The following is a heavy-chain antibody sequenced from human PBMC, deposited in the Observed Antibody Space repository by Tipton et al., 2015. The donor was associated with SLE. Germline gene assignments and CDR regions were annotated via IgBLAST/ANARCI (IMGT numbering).Heavy chain of an antibody. V-gene: IGHV3-21*03. J-gene: IGHJ4*02. CDR2: ISSRSSYI. Sequence: SLRLSCAASGGTFSNYSMNWVRQAPGKGLEWVSSISSRSSYIYYADSVKGRFTISRDNAKNSLYLQMNSLRAEDTAVYYCARVSSGYYYGDYFDYWGQGTLVTVSS. CDR1: GGTFSNYS. D-gene: IGHD3-22*01. CDR3: ARVSSGYYYGDYFDY.